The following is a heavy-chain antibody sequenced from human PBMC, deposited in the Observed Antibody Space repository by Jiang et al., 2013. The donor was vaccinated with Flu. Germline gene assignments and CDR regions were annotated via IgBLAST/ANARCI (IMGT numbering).Heavy chain of an antibody. CDR3: ARHSSYYYYYYMDV. V-gene: IGHV4-39*07. Sequence: LLKPSETLSLICTVSGDSISSGNYHWAWVRQPPGKGLEWLASIYYSGNTYYNPSLKGRVTISIDKSKNQFSLELTSVTAADTAVYYCARHSSYYYYYYMDVWGKGTTVTVSS. CDR2: IYYSGNT. J-gene: IGHJ6*03. CDR1: GDSISSGNYH.